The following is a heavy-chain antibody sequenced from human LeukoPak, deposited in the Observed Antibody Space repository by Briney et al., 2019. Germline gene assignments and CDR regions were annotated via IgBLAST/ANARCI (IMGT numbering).Heavy chain of an antibody. D-gene: IGHD6-13*01. CDR1: GGFFSGYY. CDR2: INHSGST. Sequence: SSETLSLTCAVYGGFFSGYYWSWIRQPPGKGLEGIGEINHSGSTNYNPALKSRVTISLDTSKNQFSPKLSSVTPADTAVYYCARRRVAAAGIGYYYYYMAVWGKGTTVTVSS. CDR3: ARRRVAAAGIGYYYYYMAV. V-gene: IGHV4-34*01. J-gene: IGHJ6*03.